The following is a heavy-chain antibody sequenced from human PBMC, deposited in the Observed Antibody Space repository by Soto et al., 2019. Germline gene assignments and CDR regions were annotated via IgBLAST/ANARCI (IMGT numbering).Heavy chain of an antibody. J-gene: IGHJ4*02. V-gene: IGHV3-30-3*01. CDR3: AKDSEPNDY. CDR2: ISYDGSNK. Sequence: GGSLRLSCAASGFTFSSYAMHWVRQAPGKGLEWVAVISYDGSNKYYADSVKGRFTISRDNSKNTLYLQMNSLRAEDTAVYYCAKDSEPNDYWGQGTLVTVSS. CDR1: GFTFSSYA.